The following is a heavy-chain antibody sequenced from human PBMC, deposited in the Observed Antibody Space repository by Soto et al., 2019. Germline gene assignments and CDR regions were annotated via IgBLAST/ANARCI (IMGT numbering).Heavy chain of an antibody. CDR3: ARGDNLLRYFF. D-gene: IGHD3-9*01. CDR1: GYTFTSYD. J-gene: IGHJ4*02. Sequence: ASVKVSCKASGYTFTSYDINWVRQATGQGLEWMGWMNPNSGNTGYAQKFQGRVTMTRNPSISTAYMELSSLRSDDTAVYYCARGDNLLRYFFWGQGTLVTVSS. V-gene: IGHV1-8*01. CDR2: MNPNSGNT.